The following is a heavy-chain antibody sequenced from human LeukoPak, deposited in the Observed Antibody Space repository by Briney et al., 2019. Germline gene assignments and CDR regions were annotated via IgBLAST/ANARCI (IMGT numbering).Heavy chain of an antibody. Sequence: GGSLRLSRAASGVTFSSYSMNWGRQAPGEGLEWVSSISSSSSYIYYADSVKGRFTISRDNAKNSLYLQMNSLRAEDTAVYYCASGVLRFLEWLPLDAFDIWGQGTMVTVSS. V-gene: IGHV3-21*01. CDR2: ISSSSSYI. CDR3: ASGVLRFLEWLPLDAFDI. CDR1: GVTFSSYS. J-gene: IGHJ3*02. D-gene: IGHD3-3*01.